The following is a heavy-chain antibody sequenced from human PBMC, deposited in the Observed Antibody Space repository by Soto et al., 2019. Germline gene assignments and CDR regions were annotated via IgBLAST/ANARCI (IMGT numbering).Heavy chain of an antibody. CDR2: ISSSSSYI. CDR3: ARNGPSSSYYYYYYYMDV. D-gene: IGHD6-6*01. CDR1: GFTFSSYS. Sequence: GGSLRLSCAASGFTFSSYSMNWVSQTTGKGLEWVSSISSSSSYIYYADSVKGRFTISRDNAKNSLYLQMNSLRAEDTAVYYCARNGPSSSYYYYYYYMDVWGKGTTVTVSS. J-gene: IGHJ6*03. V-gene: IGHV3-21*01.